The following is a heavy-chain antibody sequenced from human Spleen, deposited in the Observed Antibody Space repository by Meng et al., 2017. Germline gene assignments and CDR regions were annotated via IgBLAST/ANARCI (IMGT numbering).Heavy chain of an antibody. Sequence: QVQLVQSGAEVKKPGASVKVSCKASGYSFTPYGISWVRQAPGQGLEWMGWIDGNSGNTEYLQKFQGRVTMTIDTSTSTAYMELRSLRSDDTAVYYCARDSYDLWGRGTLVTVSS. J-gene: IGHJ2*01. V-gene: IGHV1-18*01. CDR2: IDGNSGNT. CDR3: ARDSYDL. CDR1: GYSFTPYG.